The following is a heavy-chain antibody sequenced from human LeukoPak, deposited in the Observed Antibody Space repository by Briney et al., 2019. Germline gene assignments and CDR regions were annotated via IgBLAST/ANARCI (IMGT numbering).Heavy chain of an antibody. J-gene: IGHJ4*02. D-gene: IGHD6-19*01. CDR1: GGSFSGYF. CDR2: INRGGST. CDR3: ARETSAGSGWYAFDD. V-gene: IGHV4-34*01. Sequence: PSETLSLTCAVYGGSFSGYFWSWIRQPPGKRLEWIGEINRGGSTNYNPSLKSRVTMSVDTSKNQFSLKLSSVTAADTAVYYCARETSAGSGWYAFDDWGQGTLVTVSS.